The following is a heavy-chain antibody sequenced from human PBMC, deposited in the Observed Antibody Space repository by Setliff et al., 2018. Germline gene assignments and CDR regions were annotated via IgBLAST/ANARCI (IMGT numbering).Heavy chain of an antibody. CDR3: ARIVVVISHPHYYYYYGMDV. D-gene: IGHD3-22*01. Sequence: GASVKVSCKASGGTFSSYAIGWVRQAPGQGLEWMGGIIPILGIANYAQKVQGRVTITADKSTSTAYMELSSLRSEDTAVYYCARIVVVISHPHYYYYYGMDVWGQGTTVTVSS. V-gene: IGHV1-69*10. CDR2: IIPILGIA. J-gene: IGHJ6*02. CDR1: GGTFSSYA.